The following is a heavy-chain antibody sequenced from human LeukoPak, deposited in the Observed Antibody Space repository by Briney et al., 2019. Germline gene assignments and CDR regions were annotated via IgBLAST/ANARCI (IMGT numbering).Heavy chain of an antibody. CDR3: ARIRFMYYYGSGSYYTSNNWFDP. CDR1: GGSISSYY. V-gene: IGHV4-59*12. Sequence: SETLSLTCTVSGGSISSYYWSWIRQPPGKGLEWIGYIYYSGSTNYNPSLKSRVTISVDTSKNQFSLKLSSVTAADTAVYYCARIRFMYYYGSGSYYTSNNWFDPWGQGTLVTVSS. D-gene: IGHD3-10*01. CDR2: IYYSGST. J-gene: IGHJ5*02.